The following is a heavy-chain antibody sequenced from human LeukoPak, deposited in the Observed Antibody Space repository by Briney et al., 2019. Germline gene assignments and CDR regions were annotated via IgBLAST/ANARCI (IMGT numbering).Heavy chain of an antibody. D-gene: IGHD1-26*01. CDR3: ARVRGSYGEYFDY. CDR1: GFTFSSYS. CDR2: ISSSSSYI. V-gene: IGHV3-21*01. Sequence: GGSLRLSCAASGFTFSSYSMNWVRQAPGKGLEWVSSISSSSSYIYYADSVKGRFTISRDNAKNSLYLQMNSLRAEDTAVYYCARVRGSYGEYFDYWGQGTLVTVSS. J-gene: IGHJ4*02.